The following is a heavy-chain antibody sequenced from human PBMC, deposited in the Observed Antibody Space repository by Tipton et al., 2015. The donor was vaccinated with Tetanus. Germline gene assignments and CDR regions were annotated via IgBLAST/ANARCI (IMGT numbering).Heavy chain of an antibody. CDR1: DSIASHSY. J-gene: IGHJ4*02. D-gene: IGHD3-22*01. CDR3: APSRDSSGYFSTF. Sequence: SLRLSCAVSDSIASHSYVTWVRQAPGKGLEWVSVLYSDGRTDYADSVRGRFTIIRDNSKNTLSLQMNSLRAEDTAIYYCAPSRDSSGYFSTFWGQGTLVTVAS. V-gene: IGHV3-53*01. CDR2: LYSDGRT.